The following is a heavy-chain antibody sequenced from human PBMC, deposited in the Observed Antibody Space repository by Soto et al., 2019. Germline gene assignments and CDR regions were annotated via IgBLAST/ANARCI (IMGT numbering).Heavy chain of an antibody. CDR1: GFTFSDFA. J-gene: IGHJ4*02. D-gene: IGHD2-2*03. V-gene: IGHV3-23*01. Sequence: EVQVLESGGGLVQPGGSLRLSCAATGFTFSDFAMSWFRQAPGQGLEWVSRIYGGGNGPHYADSVKGRVTISRDNSKNTLYLQMNSLRAEDTAVYYCVNMEGMDRWAYSFDYWGQGTLVTVSS. CDR3: VNMEGMDRWAYSFDY. CDR2: IYGGGNGP.